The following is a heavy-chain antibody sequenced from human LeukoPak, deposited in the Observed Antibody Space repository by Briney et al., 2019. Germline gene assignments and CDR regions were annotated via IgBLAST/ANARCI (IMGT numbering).Heavy chain of an antibody. Sequence: ASVTLSCTSSAATFTSYAISWVRLAPGPGLEWMGRIIPILGIANYAQKFQGRVTITADKSTSTAYMELSSLRSEDTAVYYCARDYGYNTLYWGQGTLVTVSS. CDR1: AATFTSYA. J-gene: IGHJ4*02. CDR2: IIPILGIA. CDR3: ARDYGYNTLY. D-gene: IGHD5-24*01. V-gene: IGHV1-69*04.